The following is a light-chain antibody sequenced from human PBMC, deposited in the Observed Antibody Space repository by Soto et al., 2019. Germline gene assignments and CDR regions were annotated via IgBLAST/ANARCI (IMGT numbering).Light chain of an antibody. CDR1: QSVSSY. CDR3: QQRSNWPLT. V-gene: IGKV3-11*01. CDR2: DAS. J-gene: IGKJ4*01. Sequence: EIVLTQSPATLSLSPGERATLSCRASQSVSSYLAWYQQKPGQAPRLLIYDASNRATSITARFSGSGSGTDFSLTISSLEPEDFAVYYCQQRSNWPLTFGGGTKVDIK.